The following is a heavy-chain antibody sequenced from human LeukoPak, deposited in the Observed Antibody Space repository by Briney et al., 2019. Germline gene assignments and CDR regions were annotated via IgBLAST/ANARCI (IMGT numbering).Heavy chain of an antibody. CDR1: GFAFSSYA. Sequence: PGGSLRLSCTASGFAFSSYAMSWVRQAPGKGLEWVSAISGSGVTTYYADSVMGRFTISRDSSKNTLYAQMNRLRAEDTAVYYCAKANRDYDFWSGYPCFEYWGQGTLVTVSS. D-gene: IGHD3-3*01. CDR2: ISGSGVTT. V-gene: IGHV3-23*01. J-gene: IGHJ4*02. CDR3: AKANRDYDFWSGYPCFEY.